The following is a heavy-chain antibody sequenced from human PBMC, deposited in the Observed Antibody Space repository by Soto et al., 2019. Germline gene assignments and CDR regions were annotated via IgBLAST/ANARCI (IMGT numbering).Heavy chain of an antibody. V-gene: IGHV3-30-3*01. Sequence: QVQLVEPGGGVVQPGRSLRLSCAASGFTFSSYAMHWVRQAPGKGLEWVAVISYDGSNKYYADSVKGRFTISRDNSKNTLYLQMNSLRAEDTAVYYCARDRAAAGIFSNWGQGTLVTVSS. CDR2: ISYDGSNK. J-gene: IGHJ4*02. D-gene: IGHD6-13*01. CDR3: ARDRAAAGIFSN. CDR1: GFTFSSYA.